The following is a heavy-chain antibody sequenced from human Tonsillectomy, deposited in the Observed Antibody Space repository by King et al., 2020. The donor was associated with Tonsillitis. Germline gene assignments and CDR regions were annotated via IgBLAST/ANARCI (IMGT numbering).Heavy chain of an antibody. J-gene: IGHJ5*02. V-gene: IGHV4-31*03. CDR1: GCSVSSGADH. D-gene: IGHD2-2*01. Sequence: VQLQESGPGLVKPSQTLSLTCTVSGCSVSSGADHWTWIRHPPGKGLEYIGYIYYSWSTYYNPSPKRRVTISLDTSKNQFSLKLCSVTAAYTAVYYCARGWGYCTSTSCYPSWFDPWGQGTLVTVSS. CDR3: ARGWGYCTSTSCYPSWFDP. CDR2: IYYSWST.